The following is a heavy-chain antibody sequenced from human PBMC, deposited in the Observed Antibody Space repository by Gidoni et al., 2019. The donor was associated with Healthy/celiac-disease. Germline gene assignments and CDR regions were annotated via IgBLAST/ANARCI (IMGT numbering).Heavy chain of an antibody. Sequence: QVQLVQSGAEVKKPGASVKVSCKASGYTFTSYDINWVRQATGQGLEWMGWMNPNSGNTGYAQKFQGRVTMTRNTSISTAYMELSSLRSEDTAVYYCARGAGEYDFWSGYYPYYNWFDPWGQGTLVTVSS. CDR1: GYTFTSYD. D-gene: IGHD3-3*01. CDR3: ARGAGEYDFWSGYYPYYNWFDP. CDR2: MNPNSGNT. V-gene: IGHV1-8*01. J-gene: IGHJ5*02.